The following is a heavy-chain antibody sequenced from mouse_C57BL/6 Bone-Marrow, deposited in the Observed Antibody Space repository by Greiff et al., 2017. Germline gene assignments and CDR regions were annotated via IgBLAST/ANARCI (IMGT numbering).Heavy chain of an antibody. V-gene: IGHV3-6*01. CDR3: AREGWLLRVDYAMDY. CDR1: GYSITSGYY. CDR2: ISYDGSN. J-gene: IGHJ4*01. Sequence: VQLKQSGPGLVKPSQSLSLTCSVTGYSITSGYYWNWIRQFPGNKLEWMGYISYDGSNNYNPSLKNRISITRDTSKNQFFLKLNSVTTEDTATYYCAREGWLLRVDYAMDYWGQRTSVTVSS. D-gene: IGHD2-3*01.